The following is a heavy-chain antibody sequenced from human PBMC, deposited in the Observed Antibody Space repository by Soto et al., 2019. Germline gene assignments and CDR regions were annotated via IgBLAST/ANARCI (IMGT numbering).Heavy chain of an antibody. V-gene: IGHV3-11*05. CDR2: ISSSSSYT. J-gene: IGHJ6*02. Sequence: XXSLRLSWAASGFTFREYYMRWIRQAPGKGLEWVSYISSSSSYTNYADSVKGRFTISRDNAKNSLYLQMNSLRAEDTAVYYCARDYYDSRSGYYYGMDVWGQGTTVTVSS. CDR3: ARDYYDSRSGYYYGMDV. D-gene: IGHD3-22*01. CDR1: GFTFREYY.